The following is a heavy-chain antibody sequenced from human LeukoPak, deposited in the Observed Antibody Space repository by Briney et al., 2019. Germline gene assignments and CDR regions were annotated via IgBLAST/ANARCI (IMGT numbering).Heavy chain of an antibody. CDR1: GFTVSSNY. Sequence: PGGSLRLSCAASGFTVSSNYMNWVRQAPGKGLEWVSYISSSGNLIHYADSVKGRFTFSRDNARNSLYLQMNSLRADDTAIYYCAREGGWNDFDYWGQGTLVTVSS. V-gene: IGHV3-48*03. D-gene: IGHD1-1*01. CDR3: AREGGWNDFDY. J-gene: IGHJ4*02. CDR2: ISSSGNLI.